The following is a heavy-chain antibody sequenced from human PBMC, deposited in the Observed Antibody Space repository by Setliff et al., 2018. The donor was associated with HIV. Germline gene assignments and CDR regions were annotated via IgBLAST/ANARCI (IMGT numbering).Heavy chain of an antibody. D-gene: IGHD6-13*01. CDR3: ARGGSNSWSPFDY. J-gene: IGHJ4*02. CDR2: IRYDGSNK. CDR1: GFTFSSYG. V-gene: IGHV3-30*02. Sequence: GGSLRLSCAASGFTFSSYGMHWVRQAPGKGLEWVAFIRYDGSNKYYADSVKGRFTISRDNAKNTLYLQMNSLRAEDTAVYYCARGGSNSWSPFDYWGQGTLVTVSS.